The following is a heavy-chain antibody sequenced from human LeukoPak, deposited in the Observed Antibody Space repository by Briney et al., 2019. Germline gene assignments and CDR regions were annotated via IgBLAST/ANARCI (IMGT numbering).Heavy chain of an antibody. V-gene: IGHV1-2*02. CDR1: GYTFTGYY. J-gene: IGHJ5*02. CDR3: ARARVRANWFDP. Sequence: ASVKVSCKASGYTFTGYYMHWVRQAPGQGLEWMGWINPNSGGTNYAQKFQGRVTMTRDTSISTAYMELSRLRSGDTAVYYCARARVRANWFDPWGQGTLVTVSS. CDR2: INPNSGGT. D-gene: IGHD3-10*01.